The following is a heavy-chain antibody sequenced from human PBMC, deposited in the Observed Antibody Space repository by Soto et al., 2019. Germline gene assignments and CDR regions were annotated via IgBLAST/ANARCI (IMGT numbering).Heavy chain of an antibody. CDR3: ARGRIVVAGGFDP. CDR1: GYTFTSYD. CDR2: MNPSTGNT. Sequence: QVQLVQSGAEVKKPGASVKVSCKASGYTFTSYDIIWVRQATGQGLEWMGWMNPSTGNTDNAQKFKCRLXMTRNTSISTAYIELSSLRFEDTALYYCARGRIVVAGGFDPWGQGTLVTVSS. V-gene: IGHV1-8*01. J-gene: IGHJ5*02. D-gene: IGHD6-19*01.